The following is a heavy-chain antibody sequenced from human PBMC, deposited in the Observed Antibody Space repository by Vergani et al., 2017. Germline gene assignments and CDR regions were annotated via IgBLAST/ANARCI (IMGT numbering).Heavy chain of an antibody. Sequence: QVQLVQSGAAVKKPGASVKVSCKASGYTFTSYGISWVRQAPGQGLEWMGWISAYNGNTNYAQKLQGRVTMTTDTSTSTAYMELRSLRSDDTAVYYCARNRPRPIAAAGNNWFDPWGQGTLVTVSS. CDR2: ISAYNGNT. CDR3: ARNRPRPIAAAGNNWFDP. V-gene: IGHV1-18*01. D-gene: IGHD6-13*01. CDR1: GYTFTSYG. J-gene: IGHJ5*02.